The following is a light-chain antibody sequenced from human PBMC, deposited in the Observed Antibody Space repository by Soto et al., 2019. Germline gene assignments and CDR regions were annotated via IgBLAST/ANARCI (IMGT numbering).Light chain of an antibody. CDR3: QSYDSDFVV. Sequence: NFMLTQPHSVSESPGKTLSISCTRSSGSIANNYVQWYQQRPGSAPTTMIYENNQRLSEVPDRFSGSTDGSSNSASLTISGLQTEDEADYYCQSYDSDFVVFGGGTKVTVL. J-gene: IGLJ2*01. CDR1: SGSIANNY. V-gene: IGLV6-57*04. CDR2: ENN.